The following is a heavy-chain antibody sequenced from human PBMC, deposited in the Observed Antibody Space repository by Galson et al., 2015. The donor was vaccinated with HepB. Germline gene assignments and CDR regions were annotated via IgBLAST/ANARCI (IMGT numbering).Heavy chain of an antibody. V-gene: IGHV4-39*01. CDR2: IYYSGST. J-gene: IGHJ3*02. D-gene: IGHD6-13*01. CDR1: GGSISSSSYY. Sequence: ETLSLTCTVSGGSISSSSYYWGWIRQPPGKGLEWIGSIYYSGSTYYNPSLKSRVTISVDTSKNQFSLKLSSVTAADTAVYYCARPRSWTHDAFDIWGQGTMVTVSS. CDR3: ARPRSWTHDAFDI.